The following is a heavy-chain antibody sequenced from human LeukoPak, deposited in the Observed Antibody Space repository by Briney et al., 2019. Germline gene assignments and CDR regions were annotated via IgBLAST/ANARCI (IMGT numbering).Heavy chain of an antibody. V-gene: IGHV3-74*01. J-gene: IGHJ4*02. CDR2: INSDGSSI. Sequence: PGGSLRLSCAASGFTFSSYWMHWVRQAPGKGLVWVSRINSDGSSISYADSVKGRFTISRDNAKNTLYLQMNSLRAEDTAVYYCVRLDEYPAGFDYWGQGTLVTVSS. D-gene: IGHD2-2*01. CDR1: GFTFSSYW. CDR3: VRLDEYPAGFDY.